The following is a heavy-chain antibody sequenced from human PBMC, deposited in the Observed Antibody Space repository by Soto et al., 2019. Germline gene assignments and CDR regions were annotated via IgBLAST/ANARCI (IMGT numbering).Heavy chain of an antibody. CDR1: GGTLSSYT. V-gene: IGHV1-69*02. Sequence: SVKVSCKASGGTLSSYTISWVRQAPGQGLEWMGRIIPILGIANYAQKFQGRVTITADKSTSTAYMELSSLRSEDTAVYYCARPRRDGYNFDYWGQGTLVTVSS. D-gene: IGHD5-12*01. J-gene: IGHJ4*02. CDR2: IIPILGIA. CDR3: ARPRRDGYNFDY.